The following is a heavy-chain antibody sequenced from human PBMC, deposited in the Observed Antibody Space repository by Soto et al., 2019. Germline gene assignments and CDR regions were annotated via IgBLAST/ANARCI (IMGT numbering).Heavy chain of an antibody. CDR2: ISYDGSNK. CDR3: ARDFWVYDSSGYYSPFDY. D-gene: IGHD3-22*01. J-gene: IGHJ4*02. CDR1: GFTFSSYA. Sequence: QVQLVESGGGVVQPGRSLRLSCAASGFTFSSYAMHWVRQAPGKGLEWVAVISYDGSNKYYADSVKGRFTISRDNSKNTLYLQMNSLRAEDTAVYYCARDFWVYDSSGYYSPFDYWGQGTLVTVSS. V-gene: IGHV3-30-3*01.